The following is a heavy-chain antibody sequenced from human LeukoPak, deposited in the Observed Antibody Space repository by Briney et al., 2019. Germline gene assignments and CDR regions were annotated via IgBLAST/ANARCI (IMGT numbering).Heavy chain of an antibody. D-gene: IGHD5-18*01. J-gene: IGHJ4*02. Sequence: GGSLRLSCAASGFTFSSYSMNWVRQAPGKGLEWASSISSSSSYIYYADSVKGRFTISRDNAKNSLYLQMNSLRAEDTAVYYCARDGGYSYGYPTYFDYWGQGTLVTVSS. CDR2: ISSSSSYI. CDR1: GFTFSSYS. CDR3: ARDGGYSYGYPTYFDY. V-gene: IGHV3-21*01.